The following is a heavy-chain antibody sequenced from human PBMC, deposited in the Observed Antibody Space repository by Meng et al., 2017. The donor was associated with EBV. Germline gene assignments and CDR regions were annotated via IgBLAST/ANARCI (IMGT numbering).Heavy chain of an antibody. CDR3: ARAEIAAAGRLDY. D-gene: IGHD6-13*01. Sequence: QVELVLAGAEVKKPGSSVKVSCKAAGGNFSSYAISWVRQPPGQGLEWMGRIIPIFGTANYAQKFQGRVKITADKYTSTAYMELSSLRSEDTAVYYCARAEIAAAGRLDYWGQGTLVTVSS. CDR2: IIPIFGTA. J-gene: IGHJ4*02. V-gene: IGHV1-69*06. CDR1: GGNFSSYA.